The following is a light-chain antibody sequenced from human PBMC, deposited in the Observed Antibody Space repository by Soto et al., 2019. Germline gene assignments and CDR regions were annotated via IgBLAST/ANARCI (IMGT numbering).Light chain of an antibody. V-gene: IGLV2-14*01. Sequence: QSALTQPASVSASPGQSITISCTGTSSDVGGHIFVAWYQEHPDKAPKIILYEVSSGPPGVSNRFSGSKSGNTAFLTISGPQAEDEADYYCSSYTSSSTYVFGTGTKVTVL. CDR3: SSYTSSSTYV. CDR1: SSDVGGHIF. CDR2: EVS. J-gene: IGLJ1*01.